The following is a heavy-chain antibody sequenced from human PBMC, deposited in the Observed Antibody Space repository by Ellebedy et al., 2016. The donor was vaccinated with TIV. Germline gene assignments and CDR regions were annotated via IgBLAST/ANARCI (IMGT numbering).Heavy chain of an antibody. CDR1: GFPFRSYW. Sequence: GGSLRPSCATSGFPFRSYWMTWVRQAPGKGLEWVANINQLESERHYVDAVRGRFTISRDNAKNSLYLQMNSLRVEDTAVYYCARDGAYGDFSPGQYGMDVWGQGTTVTVS. J-gene: IGHJ6*02. CDR2: INQLESER. CDR3: ARDGAYGDFSPGQYGMDV. V-gene: IGHV3-7*03. D-gene: IGHD4-17*01.